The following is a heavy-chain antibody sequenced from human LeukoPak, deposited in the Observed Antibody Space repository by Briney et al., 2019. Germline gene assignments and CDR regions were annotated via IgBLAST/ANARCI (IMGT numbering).Heavy chain of an antibody. CDR2: GDYSGGT. J-gene: IGHJ4*02. CDR3: ARHRAHYYGSGSPFDY. V-gene: IGHV4-39*01. Sequence: SGTLSLTCTVSGDSFSSVTDYWAWIRQPPGKGLEWIASGDYSGGTYYNPSLESRVAISADMSKNQFSLKLSSVTAADTAVYYCARHRAHYYGSGSPFDYWGQGTLVTVSS. CDR1: GDSFSSVTDY. D-gene: IGHD3-10*01.